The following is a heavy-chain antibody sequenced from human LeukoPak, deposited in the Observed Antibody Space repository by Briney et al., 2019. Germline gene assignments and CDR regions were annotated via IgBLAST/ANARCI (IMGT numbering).Heavy chain of an antibody. J-gene: IGHJ4*02. CDR1: GFTFSSYE. CDR2: ISSSGYTI. V-gene: IGHV3-48*03. Sequence: PGGSLRLSCAASGFTFSSYEMNWVRQAPGKGLEWVSYISSSGYTIHYADSVKGRFTISRDNAKNSLYLQMNSLRAEDTAVYYCARVIGVAGVPTQTDWGQGTLVTVSS. CDR3: ARVIGVAGVPTQTD. D-gene: IGHD6-19*01.